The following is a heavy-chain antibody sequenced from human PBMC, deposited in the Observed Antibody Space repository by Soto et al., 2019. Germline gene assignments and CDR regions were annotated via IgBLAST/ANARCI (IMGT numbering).Heavy chain of an antibody. Sequence: XXSLRLSCAAVGFTLDKYTGSWVRQAPGKGLEWVAESFSSGGTQYADSVKGRFTISRDNSRNMVFLQMNGLRVEDTALYYCARDREPDGIWTFDSWGQGALVTVSS. CDR2: SFSSGGT. V-gene: IGHV3-53*01. CDR1: GFTLDKYT. D-gene: IGHD3-9*01. J-gene: IGHJ4*02. CDR3: ARDREPDGIWTFDS.